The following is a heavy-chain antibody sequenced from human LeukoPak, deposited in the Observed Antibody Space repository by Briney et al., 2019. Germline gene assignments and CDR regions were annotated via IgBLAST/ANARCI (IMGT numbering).Heavy chain of an antibody. CDR3: ARYSAPSFRGNWFDP. CDR2: IYPDDSQS. Sequence: GESLKISCKGSGYSFHGYWIGWVRQMPGKGLELMVIIYPDDSQSRYSQTFQGQVTISADKSISTVYLQWSSLKASDTALYYCARYSAPSFRGNWFDPWGQGTLVTVSS. V-gene: IGHV5-51*01. CDR1: GYSFHGYW. D-gene: IGHD3-10*01. J-gene: IGHJ5*02.